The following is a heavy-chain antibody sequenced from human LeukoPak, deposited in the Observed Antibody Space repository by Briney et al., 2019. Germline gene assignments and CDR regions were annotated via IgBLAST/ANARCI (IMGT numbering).Heavy chain of an antibody. D-gene: IGHD3-3*01. CDR3: AKGGVLRFLEWLLVPGALVDY. V-gene: IGHV3-30*02. CDR2: IRYDGSNK. CDR1: GFTFSSYG. Sequence: GGSLRLSCAASGFTFSSYGMHWVRQAPGKGLEWVAFIRYDGSNKYYADSVKGRFTISSDNSKNTLYLQMNSLRAEDTAVYYCAKGGVLRFLEWLLVPGALVDYWGQGTLVTVSS. J-gene: IGHJ4*02.